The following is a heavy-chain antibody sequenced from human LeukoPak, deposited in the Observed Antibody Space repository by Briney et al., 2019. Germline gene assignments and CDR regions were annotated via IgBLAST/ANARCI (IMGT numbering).Heavy chain of an antibody. V-gene: IGHV5-51*01. CDR1: GYSFTSYW. Sequence: GESLKISCKGSGYSFTSYWIGWVRQMPGKGLEWMGIIYPGDSDTRYSPSFQGQVTISADKSISTAYLQWSSLKASDTAMYYCARRIQLWFGDSSPTFDIWGQGTMVTVSS. D-gene: IGHD5-18*01. CDR3: ARRIQLWFGDSSPTFDI. J-gene: IGHJ3*02. CDR2: IYPGDSDT.